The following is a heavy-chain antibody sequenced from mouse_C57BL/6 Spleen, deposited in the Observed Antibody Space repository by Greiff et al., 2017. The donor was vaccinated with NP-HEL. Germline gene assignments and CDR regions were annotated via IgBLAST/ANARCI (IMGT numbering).Heavy chain of an antibody. D-gene: IGHD2-10*01. CDR2: IDPESGEP. J-gene: IGHJ2*01. V-gene: IGHV14-2*01. Sequence: EVQLQQSGAELVKPGASVKLSCTASGFNFKDYYMHWVKQRTEQGLEWIGRIDPESGEPKYAPKFQGKATITADTSSNTADLQLSSLTSEDTAVYYCARSFYGNYYFDYWGQGTTLTVSS. CDR1: GFNFKDYY. CDR3: ARSFYGNYYFDY.